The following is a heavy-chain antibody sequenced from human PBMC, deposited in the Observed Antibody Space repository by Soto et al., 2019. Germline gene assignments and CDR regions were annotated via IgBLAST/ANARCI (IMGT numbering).Heavy chain of an antibody. CDR3: ARYRYSDSLREYYFDY. D-gene: IGHD3-22*01. Sequence: SETLSLTCTVSGGSINSGDYYWSWIRQPPGKGLEWVGNLYYTGSTYYNPSLKSRLTISVDTSKKQFSLMVTSVTAADTAVYYCARYRYSDSLREYYFDYWGQGTPVTVSS. V-gene: IGHV4-30-4*01. CDR1: GGSINSGDYY. CDR2: LYYTGST. J-gene: IGHJ4*02.